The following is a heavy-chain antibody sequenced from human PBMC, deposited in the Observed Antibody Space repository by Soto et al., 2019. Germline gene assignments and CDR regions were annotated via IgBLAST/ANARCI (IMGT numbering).Heavy chain of an antibody. Sequence: SETLSLTCTVSGASISNYYWSWIRQPPGEGLEWIGYIYYSGSTNYSPSLKSRVTISVDTSKNQFSLKLSSVTAADTAVYYCARLVAEGNVWGKGTTVTVSS. CDR1: GASISNYY. V-gene: IGHV4-59*08. CDR3: ARLVAEGNV. CDR2: IYYSGST. D-gene: IGHD2-15*01. J-gene: IGHJ6*04.